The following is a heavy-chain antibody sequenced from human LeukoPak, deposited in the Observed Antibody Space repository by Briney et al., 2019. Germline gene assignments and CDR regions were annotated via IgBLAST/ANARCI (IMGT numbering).Heavy chain of an antibody. CDR2: FDVIDAKT. J-gene: IGHJ4*02. CDR3: AAGRPYSLLDY. CDR1: GSSLTELS. V-gene: IGHV1-24*01. D-gene: IGHD5-18*01. Sequence: GASVKVSCTVSGSSLTELSLYWVRQAPGKGLEWMGGFDVIDAKTFYAQKFQGIVTMTEDSSTDTAYMELSSLRSDDTAFYYCAAGRPYSLLDYWGQGTLLTVSS.